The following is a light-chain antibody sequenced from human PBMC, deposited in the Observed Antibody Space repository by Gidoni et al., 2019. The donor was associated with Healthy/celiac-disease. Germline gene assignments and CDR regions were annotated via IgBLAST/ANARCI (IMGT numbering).Light chain of an antibody. CDR3: SSYAGSNNLV. CDR2: SVS. CDR1: SSDVGGYNY. Sequence: QSAPTSPSPPAGAPGPAVTISCTGTSSDVGGYNYVSWSQQHPGKAPKLMIYSVSKRPSGVPDRFSGSKSGNTASLTVSGLQAEDEADYYCSSYAGSNNLVFGGGTKLTVL. J-gene: IGLJ2*01. V-gene: IGLV2-8*01.